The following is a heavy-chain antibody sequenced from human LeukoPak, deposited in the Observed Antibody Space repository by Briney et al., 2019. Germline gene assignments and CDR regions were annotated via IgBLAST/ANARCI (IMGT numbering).Heavy chain of an antibody. D-gene: IGHD3-10*01. V-gene: IGHV4-59*01. Sequence: SETLSLTCTVPGGSISSYYWSWIRQPSGKGLEWIGYIYYSGSTNYNPSLKSRVTISVDTSKNQFSLELSSVTAADTAVYYCARDLLWFESHYFDYWGQGTLVTVSS. J-gene: IGHJ4*02. CDR3: ARDLLWFESHYFDY. CDR1: GGSISSYY. CDR2: IYYSGST.